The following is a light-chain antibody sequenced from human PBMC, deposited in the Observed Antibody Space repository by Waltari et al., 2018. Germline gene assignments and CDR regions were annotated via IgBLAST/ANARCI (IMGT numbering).Light chain of an antibody. V-gene: IGKV2-30*01. CDR3: LQNTHWPAT. CDR1: QSLVYTDGNTY. J-gene: IGKJ1*01. CDR2: KVS. Sequence: DVVMTQSPLSLPVTLGQPASISCGSSQSLVYTDGNTYLNWFHQRPGQSQRRLIYKVSNRDSGVPDRFSGSGSGTDFTLKISRVEAEDVGVYYCLQNTHWPATFGQGTKVEIE.